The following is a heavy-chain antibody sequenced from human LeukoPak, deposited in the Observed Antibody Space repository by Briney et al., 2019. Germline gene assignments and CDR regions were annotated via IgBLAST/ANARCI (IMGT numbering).Heavy chain of an antibody. CDR2: IYHSGST. CDR1: GYSISSGYY. D-gene: IGHD3-10*01. J-gene: IGHJ6*03. Sequence: SETLSLTCTVSGYSISSGYYWGWIRQPPGKGLEWIGSIYHSGSTYYNPSLKSRVTISVDTSKNQFSLKLSSVTAADTAVYYCARIFGYYYYMDVWGKGTTVTVSS. CDR3: ARIFGYYYYMDV. V-gene: IGHV4-38-2*02.